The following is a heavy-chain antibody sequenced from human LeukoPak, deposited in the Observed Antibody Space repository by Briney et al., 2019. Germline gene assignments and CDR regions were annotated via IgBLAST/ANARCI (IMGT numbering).Heavy chain of an antibody. CDR1: GFTFSSYW. CDR2: IKQDGSEK. V-gene: IGHV3-7*01. Sequence: GSLRLSCAASGFTFSSYWMNWARQAPGKGLEWVANIKQDGSEKYYVDSVKGRFTISRDNAKNSLYLQMNSLRAEDTAVYYCARVGRYCSGGSCYKDDAFDIWGQGTMVTVSS. D-gene: IGHD2-15*01. J-gene: IGHJ3*02. CDR3: ARVGRYCSGGSCYKDDAFDI.